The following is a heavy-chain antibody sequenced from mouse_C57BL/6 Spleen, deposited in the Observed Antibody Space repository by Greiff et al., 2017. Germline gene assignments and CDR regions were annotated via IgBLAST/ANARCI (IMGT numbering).Heavy chain of an antibody. CDR1: GFTFSDYG. CDR3: ASDYGSLFAY. D-gene: IGHD1-1*01. V-gene: IGHV5-17*01. CDR2: ISSGSSTI. Sequence: EVQLVESGGGLVKPGASLKLSCAASGFTFSDYGMHWVRQAPEKGLEWVAYISSGSSTIYYADTVKGRFTISRDNAENTLFLQMTSLRSEDSAMYYCASDYGSLFAYWGQGTLVTVSA. J-gene: IGHJ3*01.